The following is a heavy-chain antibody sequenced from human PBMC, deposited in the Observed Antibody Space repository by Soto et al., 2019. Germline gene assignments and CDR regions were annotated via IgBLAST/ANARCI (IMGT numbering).Heavy chain of an antibody. CDR1: GYTFTSYG. V-gene: IGHV1-18*01. CDR3: ARSRIVVVPAAIRSGDWFDP. Sequence: QVQLVQSGAEVKKPGASVKVSCKASGYTFTSYGISWVRQAPGQGLEWMGWISAYNGNTHYAQKLQGKVTMTTDTSTCTAYMELRSLRSDDTAVYYCARSRIVVVPAAIRSGDWFDPWGQGTLVTVSS. J-gene: IGHJ5*02. CDR2: ISAYNGNT. D-gene: IGHD2-2*02.